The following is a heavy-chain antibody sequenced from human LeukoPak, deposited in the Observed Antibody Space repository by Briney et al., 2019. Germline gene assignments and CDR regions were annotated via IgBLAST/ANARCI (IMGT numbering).Heavy chain of an antibody. D-gene: IGHD1-26*01. CDR2: ISSGGSI. CDR3: ARGGGRWELPPDY. J-gene: IGHJ4*02. Sequence: GGSLRLSCVASGFTFSTYAMNWVRQAPGKGLEWVSYISSGGSIYQADSPKGRFTISRNNAKNSLYLQMNSLRVEDTAVYYCARGGGRWELPPDYGGKGTLVTVSS. CDR1: GFTFSTYA. V-gene: IGHV3-48*03.